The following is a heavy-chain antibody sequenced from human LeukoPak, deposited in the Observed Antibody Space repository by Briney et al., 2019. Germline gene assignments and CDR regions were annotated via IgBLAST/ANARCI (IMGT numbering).Heavy chain of an antibody. CDR2: ISDDSSFT. V-gene: IGHV3-23*01. J-gene: IGHJ4*02. CDR1: GLVFGKYA. Sequence: GGSLRLSCAASGLVFGKYAMVWVRQAPGKGLECVSIISDDSSFTYYLDSVKGRSTIFRDSSKNTLYLHMNSLKAEDTAVYYCAKGRCSGPGCDSFDYWGQGALVTVSS. CDR3: AKGRCSGPGCDSFDY. D-gene: IGHD5-12*01.